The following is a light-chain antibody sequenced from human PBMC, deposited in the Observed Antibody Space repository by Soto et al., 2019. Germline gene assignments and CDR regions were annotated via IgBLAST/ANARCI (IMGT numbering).Light chain of an antibody. Sequence: EIVLTQSPGTLSLSPGERATLSCRASQSVDTFLVWYQQKPGQAPRLLIFGASSRATGIPDRFRGSGSGTDFTLTISSLQPDDFATYYCQQYNSYMWTFGQGTKVDIK. CDR3: QQYNSYMWT. V-gene: IGKV3-20*01. CDR2: GAS. CDR1: QSVDTF. J-gene: IGKJ1*01.